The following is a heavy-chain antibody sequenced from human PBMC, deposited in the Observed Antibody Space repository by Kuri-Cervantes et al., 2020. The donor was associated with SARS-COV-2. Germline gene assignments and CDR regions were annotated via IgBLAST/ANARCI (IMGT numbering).Heavy chain of an antibody. J-gene: IGHJ4*02. CDR3: ARDWETYSGSYISGY. D-gene: IGHD1-26*01. V-gene: IGHV3-74*01. Sequence: GGPLRPSWAAPGFTSSTYWMHWVRQAPGKGLVWVSRINSDGSSTSYADSVKGRFTISRDNAKNTLYLQMDSLRAEDTAVYYCARDWETYSGSYISGYWGQGTLVTVSS. CDR1: GFTSSTYW. CDR2: INSDGSST.